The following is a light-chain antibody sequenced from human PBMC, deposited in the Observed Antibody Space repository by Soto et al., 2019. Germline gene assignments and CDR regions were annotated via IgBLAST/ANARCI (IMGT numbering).Light chain of an antibody. J-gene: IGKJ1*01. V-gene: IGKV1-5*03. CDR1: QRLTMW. CDR3: QHGTDYSWT. Sequence: DIHMTQSPSTLSASVGDRVTITSRASQRLTMWLAWYQQKPGKAPNLLIYKTSSLESVVPSRFSGSGSGTEFTLTIGSLQPDDFATYYRQHGTDYSWTCRQGPKVDVK. CDR2: KTS.